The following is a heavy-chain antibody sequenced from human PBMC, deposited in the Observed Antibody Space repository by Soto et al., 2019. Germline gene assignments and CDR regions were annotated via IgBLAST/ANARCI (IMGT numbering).Heavy chain of an antibody. Sequence: GGSLRLSCVISGFTFSDHEMNWVRQAPGKGPEWVSRISASGGTTSYADSVKGRFTISRDNARDSLYLHMNNLRAEDTAIYYCARDRSLIFAVPPYGMDVWGRGTTVTGSS. J-gene: IGHJ6*02. V-gene: IGHV3-48*03. CDR2: ISASGGTT. CDR3: ARDRSLIFAVPPYGMDV. D-gene: IGHD3-3*01. CDR1: GFTFSDHE.